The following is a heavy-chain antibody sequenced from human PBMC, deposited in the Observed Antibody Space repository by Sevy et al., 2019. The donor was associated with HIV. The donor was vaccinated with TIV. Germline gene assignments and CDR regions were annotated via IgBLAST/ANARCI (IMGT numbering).Heavy chain of an antibody. CDR1: GFTFSSYS. CDR2: MHSMTSTI. D-gene: IGHD2-2*01. Sequence: GGSLRLSCVGSGFTFSSYSMNWVRQAPGKELEWLSYMHSMTSTIYYADSVKGRFTISRDNAKNSVSLQMHSLRAEDTAVYYCARNGGYAVYGMDLWGQGTTVTVSS. CDR3: ARNGGYAVYGMDL. J-gene: IGHJ6*02. V-gene: IGHV3-48*01.